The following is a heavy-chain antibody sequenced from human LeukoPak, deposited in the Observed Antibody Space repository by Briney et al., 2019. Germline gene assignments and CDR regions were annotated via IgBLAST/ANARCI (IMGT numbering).Heavy chain of an antibody. J-gene: IGHJ5*02. CDR3: ARSPSALPLYNCFDP. V-gene: IGHV4-59*01. CDR1: GGSISSYY. CDR2: IYYSGST. Sequence: SETLSLTCTVSGGSISSYYWSWIRQPPGKGLEWIGYIYYSGSTNYNPSLKSRVTISVDTSKNQFSLKLSSVTAADTAVYYCARSPSALPLYNCFDPWGQGTLVTVSS. D-gene: IGHD2-2*01.